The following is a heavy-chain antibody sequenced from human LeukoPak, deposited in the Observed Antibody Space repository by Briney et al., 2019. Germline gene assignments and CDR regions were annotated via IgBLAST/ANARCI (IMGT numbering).Heavy chain of an antibody. Sequence: SVKVSCKASGYTFTSYGISWVRQAPGQGLEWMGGIIPIFGTANYAQKFQGRVTITADESTSTAYMELSSLRSEDTAVYYCARVRLNAFDIWGQGTMVTVSS. J-gene: IGHJ3*02. V-gene: IGHV1-69*13. CDR1: GYTFTSYG. CDR3: ARVRLNAFDI. CDR2: IIPIFGTA.